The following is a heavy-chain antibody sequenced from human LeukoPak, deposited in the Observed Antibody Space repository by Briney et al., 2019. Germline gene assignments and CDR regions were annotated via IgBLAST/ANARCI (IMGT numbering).Heavy chain of an antibody. CDR2: ISYDGSNK. CDR1: GFTLSSYA. D-gene: IGHD3-3*01. J-gene: IGHJ6*02. CDR3: ARDGSNYDFWSGYYAPPTLYGMDV. V-gene: IGHV3-30-3*01. Sequence: GGSLRLSCAASGFTLSSYAMHWVRQAPGKGLEWVAVISYDGSNKYYADSVKGRFTISRDNSKNTLYLQMNSLRAEDTAVYYCARDGSNYDFWSGYYAPPTLYGMDVWGQGTTVTVSS.